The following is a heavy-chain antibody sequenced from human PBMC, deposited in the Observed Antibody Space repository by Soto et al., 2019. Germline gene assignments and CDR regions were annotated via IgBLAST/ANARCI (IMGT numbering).Heavy chain of an antibody. CDR2: IYTSGST. J-gene: IGHJ4*02. D-gene: IGHD5-18*01. Sequence: SETLSLTCSVSGTSVSNYYWSWIRQPAGKGLEHIGRIYTSGSTSYNPSLKSRVTMSMDTSQTQIYLNLTSVTAADTAVYYCARGGIQLPYAFDYWGQGXQVTVYS. CDR1: GTSVSNYY. V-gene: IGHV4-4*07. CDR3: ARGGIQLPYAFDY.